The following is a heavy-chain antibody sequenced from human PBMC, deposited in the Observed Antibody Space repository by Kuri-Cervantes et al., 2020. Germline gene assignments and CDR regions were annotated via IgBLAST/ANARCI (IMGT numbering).Heavy chain of an antibody. CDR1: GFTFTSYW. Sequence: GESLKISCEASGFTFTSYWMHWVRQAPGKGLVWVSHIKSDGSSTRYADSAKGRFTISRDNAKNSLYLQMNSLRAEDTAVYYCARSWELLGRFDHWGQGTLVTVSS. CDR3: ARSWELLGRFDH. J-gene: IGHJ5*02. CDR2: IKSDGSST. D-gene: IGHD1-26*01. V-gene: IGHV3-74*01.